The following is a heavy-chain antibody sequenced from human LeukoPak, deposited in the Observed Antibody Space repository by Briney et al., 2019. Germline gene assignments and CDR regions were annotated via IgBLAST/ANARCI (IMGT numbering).Heavy chain of an antibody. Sequence: GASLRLSCAASGFTFSNYAMSWVRQAPGKGLEWVANIKQDGSEKYYVDSVKGRFTISRGNAKNSLYLQMNSLRAEDTAVYYCARDGYAAGPATTFDYWGQGTLVTVSS. D-gene: IGHD6-25*01. CDR2: IKQDGSEK. J-gene: IGHJ4*02. V-gene: IGHV3-7*03. CDR3: ARDGYAAGPATTFDY. CDR1: GFTFSNYA.